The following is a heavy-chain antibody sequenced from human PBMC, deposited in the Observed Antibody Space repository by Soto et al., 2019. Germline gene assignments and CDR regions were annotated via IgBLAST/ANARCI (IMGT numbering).Heavy chain of an antibody. J-gene: IGHJ4*02. D-gene: IGHD2-2*01. V-gene: IGHV3-48*02. CDR2: ISSSSSAI. Sequence: GGSLRLSCAASGFTFSTYIMNWVRRAPGKGLEWVSYISSSSSAIYYADSLKGRFTISRDNAKNSLYLQMNSLRDEDTAVYFCARSYCSSTGCPQGGYSGQVTEVTFSS. CDR1: GFTFSTYI. CDR3: ARSYCSSTGCPQGGY.